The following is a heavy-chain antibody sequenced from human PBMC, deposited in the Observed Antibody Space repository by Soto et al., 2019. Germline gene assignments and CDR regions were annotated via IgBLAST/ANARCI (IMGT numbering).Heavy chain of an antibody. V-gene: IGHV3-23*01. CDR2: ISGSGGGT. D-gene: IGHD6-13*01. J-gene: IGHJ5*02. CDR3: AKRGHSTSWYWFDP. Sequence: EVQLLESGGGLVQPGGSLRLSCAASAFTFTNDAMSWVRQAPGKGLEWVSSISGSGGGTYYADSVQGRFTISRDNSNNTLYLQMDSLRAEDTAVYFCAKRGHSTSWYWFDPWGQGTQVTVSS. CDR1: AFTFTNDA.